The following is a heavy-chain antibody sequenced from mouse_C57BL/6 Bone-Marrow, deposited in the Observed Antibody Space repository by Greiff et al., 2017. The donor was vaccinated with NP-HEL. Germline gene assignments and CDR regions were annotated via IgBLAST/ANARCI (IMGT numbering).Heavy chain of an antibody. CDR3: ARRDWDAYAMDY. Sequence: VQLQQSGAELVRPGTSVKMSCKASGYTFTNYWIGWAKQRPGHGLEWIGDIYPGGGYTNYNEKSKGKATLTADKSSSTAYMQFSSLTSEDSAIYYCARRDWDAYAMDYWGQGTSVTVSS. CDR1: GYTFTNYW. V-gene: IGHV1-63*01. D-gene: IGHD4-1*01. CDR2: IYPGGGYT. J-gene: IGHJ4*01.